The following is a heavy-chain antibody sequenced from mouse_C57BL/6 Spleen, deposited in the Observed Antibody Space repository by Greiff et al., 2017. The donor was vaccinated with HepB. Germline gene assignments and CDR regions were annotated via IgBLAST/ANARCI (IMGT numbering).Heavy chain of an antibody. CDR1: GYSITSGYD. CDR2: ISYSGST. Sequence: EVQLVESGPGMVKPSQSLSLTCTVTGYSITSGYDWHWIRHFPGNKLEWMGYISYSGSTNYNPSLKSRISITHDTSKNHFFLKLNSVTTEDTATYYCARRDSNYDYFDYWGQGTTLTVSS. D-gene: IGHD2-5*01. CDR3: ARRDSNYDYFDY. V-gene: IGHV3-1*01. J-gene: IGHJ2*01.